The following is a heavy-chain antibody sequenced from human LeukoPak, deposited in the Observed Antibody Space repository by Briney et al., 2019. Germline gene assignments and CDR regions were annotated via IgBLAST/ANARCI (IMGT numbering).Heavy chain of an antibody. CDR3: ARDPRCSGGSCYSDAFDI. CDR1: GFTVSSNY. Sequence: GGSLRLSCAASGFTVSSNYVSWVRQAPGKGLEWVSIIYRGGTTYNADSVKGRFTISRDNSKNTLYLQMNSLRAEDTAVYYCARDPRCSGGSCYSDAFDIWGQGTMVTVSS. V-gene: IGHV3-66*01. J-gene: IGHJ3*02. D-gene: IGHD2-15*01. CDR2: IYRGGTT.